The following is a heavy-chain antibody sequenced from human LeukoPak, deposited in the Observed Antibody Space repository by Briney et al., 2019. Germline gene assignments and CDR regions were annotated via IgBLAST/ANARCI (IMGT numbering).Heavy chain of an antibody. CDR3: ARRGSGYYDSREAFDI. CDR1: GFTFSSYG. J-gene: IGHJ3*02. Sequence: GGSLRLSCAASGFTFSSYGMHWVRQAPGKGLEWVAVISYDGSDKYYADSVKGRFTISRDNSKNTLYLQMNSLRAEDTAVYYCARRGSGYYDSREAFDIWGQGTMVTVSS. CDR2: ISYDGSDK. V-gene: IGHV3-30-3*02. D-gene: IGHD3-22*01.